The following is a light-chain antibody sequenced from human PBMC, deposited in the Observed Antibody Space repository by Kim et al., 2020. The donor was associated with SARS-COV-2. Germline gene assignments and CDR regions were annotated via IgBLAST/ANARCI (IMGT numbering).Light chain of an antibody. CDR1: QDINVH. V-gene: IGKV1-33*01. Sequence: SASIGDRVTITCQASQDINVHLNWYQHKPGGVPKLLIYGASNLEAGVPSRFTGSGSGTDFTFTIISLQPEDVATYFCQQYNNLPYTFAQGTKLEI. J-gene: IGKJ2*01. CDR2: GAS. CDR3: QQYNNLPYT.